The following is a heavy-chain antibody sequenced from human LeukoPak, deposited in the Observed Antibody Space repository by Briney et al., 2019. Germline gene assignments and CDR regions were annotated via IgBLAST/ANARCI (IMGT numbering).Heavy chain of an antibody. CDR1: GFTFSSYS. Sequence: GGSLRLSCAASGFTFSSYSMNWVRQAPGKGLEWVSGISSNGASTYYVDSVKGRFTISRDNSKNTLFLQMNSLRAEDTAVYHCAKRGSVSTLGHFDYWGQGTLVTVSS. CDR2: ISSNGAST. CDR3: AKRGSVSTLGHFDY. J-gene: IGHJ4*02. V-gene: IGHV3-23*01. D-gene: IGHD2-2*01.